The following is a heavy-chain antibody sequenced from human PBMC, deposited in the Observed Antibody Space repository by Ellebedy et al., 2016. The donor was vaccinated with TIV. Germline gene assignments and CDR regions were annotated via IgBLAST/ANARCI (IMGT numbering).Heavy chain of an antibody. CDR1: GYSFTSYW. CDR2: IYPGYSDT. V-gene: IGHV5-51*01. D-gene: IGHD6-13*01. Sequence: KVSCKGSGYSFTSYWVGWVRQLPGKGLEWMGIIYPGYSDTRYSPSFQGQVTISADKSISTAYLQWSSLKASDTAMYYCARKPPGIGAAGHDFWGQGTLVTVSS. J-gene: IGHJ4*02. CDR3: ARKPPGIGAAGHDF.